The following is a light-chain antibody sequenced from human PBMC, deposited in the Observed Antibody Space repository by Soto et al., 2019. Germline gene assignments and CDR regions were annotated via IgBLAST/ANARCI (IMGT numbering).Light chain of an antibody. CDR1: QSVGSIY. Sequence: EIVLTQSPGTLSLSPGERGTLSCMASQSVGSIYLAWYQQKPGQAPRLLIYGTSKRARGVPDRFSGSGSGTDFTLTISRLEPEDFAVYYCQQRSNWPRTFGQGTKVDIK. CDR2: GTS. CDR3: QQRSNWPRT. V-gene: IGKV3D-20*02. J-gene: IGKJ1*01.